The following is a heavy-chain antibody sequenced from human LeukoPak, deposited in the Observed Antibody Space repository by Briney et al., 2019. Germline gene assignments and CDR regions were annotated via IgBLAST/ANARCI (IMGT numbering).Heavy chain of an antibody. J-gene: IGHJ3*02. CDR2: ISSTSNYI. CDR1: GFTFSIYS. Sequence: PGGSLRLSCAASGFTFSIYSMTWVRQAPGKGLEWVSSISSTSNYIYHADSLKGRVTISRDNAKNSLSLQMNSLRVEDTAVYYCARQKYCGGDCYGLDTLDTWGQGTMVTVSS. CDR3: ARQKYCGGDCYGLDTLDT. D-gene: IGHD2-21*02. V-gene: IGHV3-21*01.